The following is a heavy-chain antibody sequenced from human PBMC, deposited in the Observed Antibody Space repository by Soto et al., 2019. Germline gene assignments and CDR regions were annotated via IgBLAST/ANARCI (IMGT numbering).Heavy chain of an antibody. CDR1: GYTLTELS. CDR2: FDPEDGET. D-gene: IGHD5-18*01. Sequence: ASVKVSCKVSGYTLTELSMHWVRQAPGKGLEWMGGFDPEDGETIYAQKFQGRVTMTEDTSTDTAYMELSSLRSEDTAVYYCATTPADTAMVAQYYYYSYGMDVWGQGTTVTVSS. J-gene: IGHJ6*02. V-gene: IGHV1-24*01. CDR3: ATTPADTAMVAQYYYYSYGMDV.